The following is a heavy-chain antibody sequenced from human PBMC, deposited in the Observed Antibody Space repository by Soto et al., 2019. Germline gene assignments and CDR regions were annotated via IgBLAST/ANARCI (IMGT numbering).Heavy chain of an antibody. V-gene: IGHV4-61*01. Sequence: QVQLQESGPGLVKPSETLSLTCTVSGGSVSSGSYYWSWIRQPPGKGLEWIGYIYYSGSTNYNPSLKSRVTISVDTSKNQFYLKLSSVTAADTAVYYCARDRYSSGWYYYGMDVWGQGTTVTVSS. J-gene: IGHJ6*02. CDR3: ARDRYSSGWYYYGMDV. CDR2: IYYSGST. CDR1: GGSVSSGSYY. D-gene: IGHD6-19*01.